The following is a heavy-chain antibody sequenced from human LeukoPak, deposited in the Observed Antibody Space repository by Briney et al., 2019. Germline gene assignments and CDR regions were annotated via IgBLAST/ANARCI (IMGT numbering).Heavy chain of an antibody. CDR2: IYPADSDT. D-gene: IGHD2-15*01. CDR3: ASGSYSWYFDN. J-gene: IGHJ4*02. Sequence: GESLKISCKGSGYSFSSYWIGWVRQMPGKGLEWMGMIYPADSDTRYSPSFQGQVTISADKSINTAYLQWSSLKASDTAMYYCASGSYSWYFDNWGQGSLVAVSA. V-gene: IGHV5-51*01. CDR1: GYSFSSYW.